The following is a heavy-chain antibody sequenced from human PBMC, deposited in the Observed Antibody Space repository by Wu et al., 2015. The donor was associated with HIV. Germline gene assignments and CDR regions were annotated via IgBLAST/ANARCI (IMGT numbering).Heavy chain of an antibody. D-gene: IGHD6-13*01. V-gene: IGHV1-69*16. J-gene: IGHJ4*02. CDR3: ARAYSSSWYDFFDY. Sequence: QVQLVQSGAEVKKPGSSVKVSCKASGGTFTNFRVSWVRQAPGQGLEWMAGYIPILHTPFYARKFQGRVTINTDESTSTAYMELSSLRSEDTAIYYCARAYSSSWYDFFDYWGQGTLVTVSS. CDR1: GGTFTNFR. CDR2: YIPILHTP.